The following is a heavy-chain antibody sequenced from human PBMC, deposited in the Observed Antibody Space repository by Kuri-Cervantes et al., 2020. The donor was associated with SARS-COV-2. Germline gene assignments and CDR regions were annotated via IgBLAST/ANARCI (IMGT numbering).Heavy chain of an antibody. CDR2: IIPIFGTA. CDR1: GGTFSSYA. Sequence: SVKVSCKASGGTFSSYAISWVRQAPGQGLEWMGGIIPIFGTANYAQKFQGRVTITTDESTSTAYMELSSLRSEDTAVYYCAGVGYCNSTSCYAFDYWGQGTLVTVSS. V-gene: IGHV1-69*05. CDR3: AGVGYCNSTSCYAFDY. D-gene: IGHD2-2*01. J-gene: IGHJ4*02.